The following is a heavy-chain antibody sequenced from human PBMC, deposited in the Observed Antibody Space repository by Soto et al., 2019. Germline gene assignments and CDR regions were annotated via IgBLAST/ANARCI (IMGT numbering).Heavy chain of an antibody. J-gene: IGHJ4*02. CDR2: FDPEDGET. CDR3: ATFLTRTYYDILTGYYNLYYFDS. CDR1: GYTLTELS. V-gene: IGHV1-24*01. Sequence: ASVKVSCKVSGYTLTELSMHWVRQAPGKGLEWMGGFDPEDGETIYAQKFQGRVTMTEDTSTDTAYMELSSLRSEDTAVYYCATFLTRTYYDILTGYYNLYYFDSWGQGTLVTVSS. D-gene: IGHD3-9*01.